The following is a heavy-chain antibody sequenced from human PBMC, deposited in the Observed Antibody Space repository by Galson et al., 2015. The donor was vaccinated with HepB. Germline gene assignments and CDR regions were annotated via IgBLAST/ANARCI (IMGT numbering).Heavy chain of an antibody. CDR3: ASYNPPSGSYRFDY. J-gene: IGHJ4*02. CDR2: INHSGST. V-gene: IGHV4-34*01. D-gene: IGHD1-26*01. Sequence: TLSLTCAVYGGSFSGYYWSWIRQPPGKGLEWIGEINHSGSTNYNPSLKSRVTISVDTSKNQFSLKLSSVTAADTAVYYCASYNPPSGSYRFDYWGQGTLVTVSS. CDR1: GGSFSGYY.